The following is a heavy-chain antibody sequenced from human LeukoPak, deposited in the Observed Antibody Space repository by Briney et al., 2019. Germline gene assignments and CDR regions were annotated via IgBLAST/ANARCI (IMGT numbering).Heavy chain of an antibody. CDR2: ISGSGGST. D-gene: IGHD3-16*01. CDR3: AKDNDYTYNYFDY. V-gene: IGHV3-23*01. J-gene: IGHJ4*02. CDR1: GFIFNSHA. Sequence: GGSLRLSCAPSGFIFNSHAMSWVRQAPGKGLEGVTAISGSGGSTFYADSVRGRFTISRDNSKNTLYLQMNSLRAEDTALYYCAKDNDYTYNYFDYWGQGTLVTVSS.